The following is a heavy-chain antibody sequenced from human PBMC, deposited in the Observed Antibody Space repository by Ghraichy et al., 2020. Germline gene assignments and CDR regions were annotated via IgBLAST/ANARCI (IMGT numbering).Heavy chain of an antibody. CDR2: IRDDGSNK. CDR3: AKDGLPFLLWFGEGTLKGGFDY. J-gene: IGHJ4*02. D-gene: IGHD3-10*01. CDR1: GFTFSSYG. Sequence: GGSLRLSCAASGFTFSSYGMHWVRQAPGKGLEWVAFIRDDGSNKYYADSVKGRFTISRDNSKNTLYLQMNSLRAEDTAVYYCAKDGLPFLLWFGEGTLKGGFDYWGQGTLVTVSS. V-gene: IGHV3-30*02.